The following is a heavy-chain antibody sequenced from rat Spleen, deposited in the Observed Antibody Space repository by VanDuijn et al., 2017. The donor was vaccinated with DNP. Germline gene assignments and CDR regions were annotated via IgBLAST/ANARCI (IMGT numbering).Heavy chain of an antibody. CDR1: GFSLTNYG. V-gene: IGHV2S12*01. Sequence: QVQLKESGPGLLQPSQTLSLTCTVSGFSLTNYGVIWVRQPPGKGLEWIAAMSSGGGTYYNSALKSRLSISRDTSKSQVFLKMNSLQTEDTAIYFCTREDYSNYIYSFAFWGQGLMVTVSS. D-gene: IGHD1-2*01. CDR3: TREDYSNYIYSFAF. J-gene: IGHJ2*01. CDR2: MSSGGGT.